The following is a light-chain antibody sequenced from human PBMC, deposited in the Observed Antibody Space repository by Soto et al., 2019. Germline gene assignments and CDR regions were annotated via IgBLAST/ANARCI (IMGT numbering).Light chain of an antibody. CDR3: CSYAGSDTFAV. J-gene: IGLJ1*01. Sequence: QSALTQPRSVSGSPGQSVTISCTGTSSDVGGYNRVSWYQQHPGKAPKVMIYYVSSRPSGVPYRFSGSKSGNTASLTISGLQAEDEADYYCCSYAGSDTFAVFGTGTKLTVL. CDR1: SSDVGGYNR. V-gene: IGLV2-11*01. CDR2: YVS.